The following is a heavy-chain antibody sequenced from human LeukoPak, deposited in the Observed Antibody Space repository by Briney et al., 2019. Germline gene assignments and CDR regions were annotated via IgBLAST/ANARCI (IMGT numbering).Heavy chain of an antibody. D-gene: IGHD3-10*01. J-gene: IGHJ5*02. CDR2: IYSDNT. CDR3: AIAMVRGVNNWFDP. V-gene: IGHV3-53*01. Sequence: PGGSLRLSCTVSGFTVSSNSMSWVRQAPGMGLEWVSFIYSDNTHYSDSVKGRFTISRDNSKNTLYLQMNSLRAEDTAVYYCAIAMVRGVNNWFDPWGQGTLVTVSS. CDR1: GFTVSSNS.